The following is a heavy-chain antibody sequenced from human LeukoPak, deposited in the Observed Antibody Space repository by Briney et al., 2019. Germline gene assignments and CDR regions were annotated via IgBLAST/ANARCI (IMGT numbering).Heavy chain of an antibody. J-gene: IGHJ4*02. CDR2: ISSGGSYI. CDR3: ARGPALYCTSSSCLDGVD. V-gene: IGHV3-21*01. D-gene: IGHD2-2*01. CDR1: GFTFSDYA. Sequence: GGSLRLSCAPSGFTFSDYAMNWVRQAPGKGLEWVSSISSGGSYISYADSVKGRFTVSRDNAKDSLFRQMRSLRDEDTAVYYCARGPALYCTSSSCLDGVDWGQGTLVSVSS.